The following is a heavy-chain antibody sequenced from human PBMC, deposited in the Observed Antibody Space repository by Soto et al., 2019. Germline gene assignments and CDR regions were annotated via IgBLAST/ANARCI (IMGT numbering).Heavy chain of an antibody. CDR3: AKDRRNMATNSPDY. D-gene: IGHD5-12*01. V-gene: IGHV3-30*18. CDR2: VSYDGIDE. J-gene: IGHJ4*02. Sequence: QVHLVESGGGVVQPGRSLRLSCAASGFTFTSFGIHWVRQAPGKGLEWVAVVSYDGIDENYADSVKGRFSISRDNSKNTVYLQMSSLRGEDASVYYCAKDRRNMATNSPDYWVQGTLVTVSS. CDR1: GFTFTSFG.